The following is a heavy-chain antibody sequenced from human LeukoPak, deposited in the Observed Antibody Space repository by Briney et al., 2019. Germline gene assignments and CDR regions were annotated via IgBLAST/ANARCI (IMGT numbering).Heavy chain of an antibody. CDR3: ARGAIPAVLYYFDY. CDR1: GFTVSSNF. Sequence: PGGSLRLACAASGFTVSSNFMSWVRQAPGRGVGWVSVIFSGGTIYYADSVKGRFTISRDNSKNTLYLQINNLRAEDTAVYYCARGAIPAVLYYFDYWGQGSLVTVSS. V-gene: IGHV3-66*01. J-gene: IGHJ4*02. D-gene: IGHD1-14*01. CDR2: IFSGGTI.